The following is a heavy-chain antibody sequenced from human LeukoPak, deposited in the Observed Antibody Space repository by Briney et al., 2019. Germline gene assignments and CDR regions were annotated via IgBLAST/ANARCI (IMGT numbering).Heavy chain of an antibody. J-gene: IGHJ4*02. Sequence: GASVKVSCKASGYTFTSYGISWERQAPGQGLEWMGWISAYNGNINYAQKLQGRVTMTTDTSTSTAYMELRSLRSDDTAVYYCARVRRDSSGPHFDYWGQGTLVTVSS. CDR1: GYTFTSYG. CDR2: ISAYNGNI. CDR3: ARVRRDSSGPHFDY. V-gene: IGHV1-18*01. D-gene: IGHD3-22*01.